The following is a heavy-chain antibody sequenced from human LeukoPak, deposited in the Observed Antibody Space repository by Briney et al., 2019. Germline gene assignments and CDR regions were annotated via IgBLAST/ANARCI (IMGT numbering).Heavy chain of an antibody. Sequence: SETLSLTCTVSGGSISSYYWSWIRQPPGKGLEWIGYIYYSGSTNYNPSLKSRVTISVDTSKNPFSLKLSSVTAADTAVYYCARVTPRTAMVTGPFDYWGQGTLVTVSS. CDR2: IYYSGST. J-gene: IGHJ4*02. CDR1: GGSISSYY. V-gene: IGHV4-59*01. CDR3: ARVTPRTAMVTGPFDY. D-gene: IGHD5-18*01.